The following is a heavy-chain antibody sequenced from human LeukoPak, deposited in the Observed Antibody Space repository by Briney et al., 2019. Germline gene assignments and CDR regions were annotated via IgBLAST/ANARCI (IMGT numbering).Heavy chain of an antibody. CDR1: GFTFSSYA. CDR3: AKDRIMTTVTTISSFDY. V-gene: IGHV3-23*01. CDR2: ISGSGGST. D-gene: IGHD4-17*01. J-gene: IGHJ4*02. Sequence: GGSLRPSCAASGFTFSSYAMSWVRQAPGKGLEWVSAISGSGGSTYYADSEKGRFTISRDNSKNTLYLQMNSLRAEDTAVYYCAKDRIMTTVTTISSFDYWGQGTLVTVSS.